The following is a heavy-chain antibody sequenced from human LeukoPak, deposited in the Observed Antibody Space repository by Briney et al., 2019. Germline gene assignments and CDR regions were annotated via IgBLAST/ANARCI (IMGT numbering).Heavy chain of an antibody. Sequence: GSLRLSCAASGFTFSSYWMSWVRQAPGKGLEWVANIKQDGSEKYYVDSVKGRFTISRDNAKNSLYLQMNSLRAEDTAVYYCARDRNDILTGYWDDAFDIWGQGTMVTVSS. V-gene: IGHV3-7*01. CDR1: GFTFSSYW. CDR3: ARDRNDILTGYWDDAFDI. J-gene: IGHJ3*02. D-gene: IGHD3-9*01. CDR2: IKQDGSEK.